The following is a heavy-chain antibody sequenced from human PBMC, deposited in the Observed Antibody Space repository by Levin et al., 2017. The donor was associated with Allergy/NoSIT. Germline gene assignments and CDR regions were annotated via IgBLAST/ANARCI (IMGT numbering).Heavy chain of an antibody. V-gene: IGHV1-2*02. J-gene: IGHJ4*02. CDR2: INPNSGGT. D-gene: IGHD3-22*01. CDR3: ASDYLDYYDSSGYMTCFGY. Sequence: PGGSLRLSCKASGYTFTGYYMHWVRQAPGQGLEWMGWINPNSGGTNYAQKFQGRVTMTRDTSISTAYMELSRLRSDDTAVYYCASDYLDYYDSSGYMTCFGYWGQGTLVTVSS. CDR1: GYTFTGYY.